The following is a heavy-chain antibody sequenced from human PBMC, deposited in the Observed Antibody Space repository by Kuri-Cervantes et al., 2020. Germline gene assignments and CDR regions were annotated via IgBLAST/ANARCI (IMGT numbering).Heavy chain of an antibody. J-gene: IGHJ5*02. D-gene: IGHD2-15*01. CDR2: IYYSRST. V-gene: IGHV4-59*01. CDR3: ARVAWTGYCSGGSCLSFLSWFDP. Sequence: SETLSLTCTVSGGSIRSYYWNWIRQPPGRGLEWIGNIYYSRSTNYNPSLKSRVAISVDTSKNQFSLKLSSVTAADTAVYYCARVAWTGYCSGGSCLSFLSWFDPWGQGTLVTVSS. CDR1: GGSIRSYY.